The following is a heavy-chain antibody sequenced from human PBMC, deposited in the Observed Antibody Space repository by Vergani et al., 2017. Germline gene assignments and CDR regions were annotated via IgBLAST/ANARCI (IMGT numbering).Heavy chain of an antibody. Sequence: QEQLQESGPRLLKPSQTLSLTCSVSGFAINRDDTWWTWIRPSPGKGLEWIGRISSTGTSSSYNPSLGDRPAISLDTSTNLFFLTLTSVTAADPAIYYCARGQLVIEAWGQGTPVTVSS. J-gene: IGHJ4*02. CDR3: ARGQLVIEA. CDR1: GFAINRDDTW. CDR2: ISSTGTSS. D-gene: IGHD3-10*01. V-gene: IGHV4-30-4*08.